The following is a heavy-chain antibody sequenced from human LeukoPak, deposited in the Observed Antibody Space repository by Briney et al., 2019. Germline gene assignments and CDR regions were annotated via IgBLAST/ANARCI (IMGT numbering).Heavy chain of an antibody. CDR1: GFTFSSNW. V-gene: IGHV3-74*01. D-gene: IGHD1-14*01. J-gene: IGHJ4*02. Sequence: PGGSLRLSCGASGFTFSSNWMHWVRQGPGKGLVWVSRINPDGSRTDYAESVKGRFTISRDNAKNTLSLEMNSRGDEDTAVYYCSRDFNGRNDFWGQGTLVTVSS. CDR3: SRDFNGRNDF. CDR2: INPDGSRT.